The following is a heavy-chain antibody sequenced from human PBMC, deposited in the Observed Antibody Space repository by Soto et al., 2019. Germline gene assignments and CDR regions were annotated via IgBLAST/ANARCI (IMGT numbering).Heavy chain of an antibody. Sequence: QVQLVQSGAEVRKPGSSVKVSCKASGGTFSSYAISWVRQAPGQGLEWMGGIIPIFGTANYAQKFQGRVTITADESTSTPYMELSSLRSEDTAVYYCAQPVVVIAIGVSYNWFDPWGQGTLVTVSS. CDR1: GGTFSSYA. J-gene: IGHJ5*02. CDR3: AQPVVVIAIGVSYNWFDP. D-gene: IGHD2-21*01. V-gene: IGHV1-69*12. CDR2: IIPIFGTA.